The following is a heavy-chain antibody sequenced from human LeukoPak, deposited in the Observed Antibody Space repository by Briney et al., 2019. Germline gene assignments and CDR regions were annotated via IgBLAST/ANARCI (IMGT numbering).Heavy chain of an antibody. D-gene: IGHD3-22*01. CDR1: GFTFSGYG. Sequence: GGSLRLSCAASGFTFSGYGMHWVRQAPGKGLEWVAFIRSDGSNKYYADSVKGRFTISRDNSKNTLYLQMNSLRAEDTAVYYCAKDRYYDSSGYYYVHPLDYWGQGTLVTVSS. V-gene: IGHV3-30*02. CDR2: IRSDGSNK. CDR3: AKDRYYDSSGYYYVHPLDY. J-gene: IGHJ4*02.